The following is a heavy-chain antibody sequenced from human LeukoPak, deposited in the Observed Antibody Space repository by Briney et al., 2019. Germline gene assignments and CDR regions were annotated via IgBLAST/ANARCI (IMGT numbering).Heavy chain of an antibody. D-gene: IGHD3-22*01. CDR1: GFTFSSYA. V-gene: IGHV3-23*03. CDR3: ARGLYYYDSSGYLYY. CDR2: IYSDGST. Sequence: GGSLRLSCAASGFTFSSYAMSWVRQAPGKGLEWVSVIYSDGSTYYADSVKGRFTISRDNSKNTLSLQMNSLRAEDTAVYYCARGLYYYDSSGYLYYWGQGTLVTVSS. J-gene: IGHJ4*02.